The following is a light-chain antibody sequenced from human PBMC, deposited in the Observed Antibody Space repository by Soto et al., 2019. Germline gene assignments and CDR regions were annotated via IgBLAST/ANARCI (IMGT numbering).Light chain of an antibody. Sequence: DIVLTQSPGTLSLSPGERATLSCRASQSVSSNHLAWYQQKPGQAPRLLIYGGSSRATGIPVRFSGSGSETDSTLTITRLEPEDFAVYYCQQYGNSPQTLGQGTKVDIK. V-gene: IGKV3-20*01. J-gene: IGKJ1*01. CDR3: QQYGNSPQT. CDR1: QSVSSNH. CDR2: GGS.